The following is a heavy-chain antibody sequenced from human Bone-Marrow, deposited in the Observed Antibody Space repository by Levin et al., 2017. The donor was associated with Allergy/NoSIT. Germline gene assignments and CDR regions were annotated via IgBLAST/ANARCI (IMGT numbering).Heavy chain of an antibody. J-gene: IGHJ6*02. CDR2: IYYSGST. Sequence: PSETLSLTCTVSGASISSYYWSWVRQPPGKGLEWIGYIYYSGSTNYNPSLKSRVTISLDTSKNHFTLKLNSVTAADTAVYYCARDRVVIGSSNYYYGMDVWGQGTTVTVSS. V-gene: IGHV4-59*01. CDR1: GASISSYY. CDR3: ARDRVVIGSSNYYYGMDV. D-gene: IGHD3-3*01.